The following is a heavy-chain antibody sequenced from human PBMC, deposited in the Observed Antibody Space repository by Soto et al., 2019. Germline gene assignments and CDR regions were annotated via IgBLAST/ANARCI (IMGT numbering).Heavy chain of an antibody. CDR1: GFTFSSYS. J-gene: IGHJ6*02. V-gene: IGHV3-21*01. D-gene: IGHD6-19*01. CDR2: ISSSSSYI. Sequence: GGSLRLSCAASGFTFSSYSMNWVRQAPGKGLEWVSSISSSSSYIYYADPVKGRFTISRDNAKNSLYLQMNSLRAEDTAVYYCARDLVGYSSGWFSDYYYYGMDVWGQGTTVTVSS. CDR3: ARDLVGYSSGWFSDYYYYGMDV.